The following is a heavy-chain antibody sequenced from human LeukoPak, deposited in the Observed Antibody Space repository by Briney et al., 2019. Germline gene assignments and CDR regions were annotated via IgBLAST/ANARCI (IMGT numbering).Heavy chain of an antibody. J-gene: IGHJ6*02. Sequence: SETLSLTCTVSGGSISSYYWSWIRQPPGKGLEWIGYIYYSGSTNYNPSLKSRVTISVDTSKNQFSLKLSSVTAADTAVYYCARLGSDYDFWSGYPLYGMDVWGQGTTVTVSS. CDR2: IYYSGST. D-gene: IGHD3-3*01. CDR3: ARLGSDYDFWSGYPLYGMDV. CDR1: GGSISSYY. V-gene: IGHV4-59*01.